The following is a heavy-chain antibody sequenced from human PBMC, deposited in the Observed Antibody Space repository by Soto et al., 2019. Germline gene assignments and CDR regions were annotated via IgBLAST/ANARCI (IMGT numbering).Heavy chain of an antibody. CDR1: GYTFTSYG. V-gene: IGHV1-18*01. Sequence: ASVKVSCKASGYTFTSYGISWVRQAPGQGLEWMGWISAYNGNTNYAQKLQGRVTMTTDTSTSTAYMELRSLRSNDTAVYYCARDWEWLARGVFDYWGQGTLVTVSS. J-gene: IGHJ4*02. CDR2: ISAYNGNT. CDR3: ARDWEWLARGVFDY. D-gene: IGHD6-19*01.